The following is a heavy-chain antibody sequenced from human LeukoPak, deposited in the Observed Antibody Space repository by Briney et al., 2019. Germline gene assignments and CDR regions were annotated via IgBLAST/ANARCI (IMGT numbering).Heavy chain of an antibody. Sequence: GGFPRLSCAASGFTFSSYEMNWVRQAPGKGLEWVSYISSSGSTIYYADSVKGRFTISRDNAKNSLYLQMNSLRAEDTAVYYCARGYYYDSSGYYYSSSDFDYWGQGTLVTVSS. J-gene: IGHJ4*02. CDR2: ISSSGSTI. D-gene: IGHD3-22*01. V-gene: IGHV3-48*03. CDR1: GFTFSSYE. CDR3: ARGYYYDSSGYYYSSSDFDY.